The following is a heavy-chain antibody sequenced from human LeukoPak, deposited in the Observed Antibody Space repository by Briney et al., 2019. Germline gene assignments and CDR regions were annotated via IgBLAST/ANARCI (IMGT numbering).Heavy chain of an antibody. CDR2: MNQDGTEK. V-gene: IGHV3-7*05. J-gene: IGHJ3*02. CDR1: GFTFSSYA. Sequence: GGSLRLSCAASGFTFSSYAMSWVRQAPGKGLEWVANMNQDGTEKSYVDSVKGRFTISRDNAKNSLYVQMNSLRAEDTAVYYCARDRGYSTFDIWGQGTMVTVSS. CDR3: ARDRGYSTFDI. D-gene: IGHD5-18*01.